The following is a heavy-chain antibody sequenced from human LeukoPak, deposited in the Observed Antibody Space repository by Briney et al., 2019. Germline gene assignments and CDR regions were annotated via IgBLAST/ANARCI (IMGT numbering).Heavy chain of an antibody. CDR3: ANDMRPGIVYYFDY. V-gene: IGHV3-9*01. J-gene: IGHJ4*02. Sequence: CITSHSVSIAYADSVTGRFTLSRDNAKNSLYLQMNSLRAEDTALYYCANDMRPGIVYYFDYWGQGTLVTVSS. CDR2: ITSHSVSI. D-gene: IGHD1-26*01.